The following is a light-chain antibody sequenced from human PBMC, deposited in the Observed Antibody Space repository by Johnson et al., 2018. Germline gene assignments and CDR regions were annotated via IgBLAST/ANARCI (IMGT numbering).Light chain of an antibody. CDR1: SSNIGNNY. CDR3: GTWASSLSARNF. Sequence: QSVLTQPPSVSAAPGQKVTISCSGSSSNIGNNYVSWYQQLPGTAPKLLIYENNKRPSGIPDRFSGSKSGTSATLGITGLQTGDEADYYCGTWASSLSARNFFRTGTKVTVL. V-gene: IGLV1-51*02. CDR2: ENN. J-gene: IGLJ1*01.